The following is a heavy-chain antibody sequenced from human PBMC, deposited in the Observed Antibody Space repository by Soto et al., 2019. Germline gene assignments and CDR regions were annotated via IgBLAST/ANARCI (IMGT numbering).Heavy chain of an antibody. J-gene: IGHJ6*02. V-gene: IGHV4-31*03. Sequence: SETLSLTCSVSGASISSGLYYWNWIRQHPGKGLEWIGYISYTGAIFYNPSLKSRITMSRDTSKNLISLTLTSVTAADTAVYYCARGGPDITLPSGRYYYGLNVWGQGTTVTVSS. CDR2: ISYTGAI. CDR1: GASISSGLYY. CDR3: ARGGPDITLPSGRYYYGLNV. D-gene: IGHD3-3*01.